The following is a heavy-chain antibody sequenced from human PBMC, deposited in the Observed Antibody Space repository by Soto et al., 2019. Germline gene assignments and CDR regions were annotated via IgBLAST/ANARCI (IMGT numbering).Heavy chain of an antibody. D-gene: IGHD3-3*01. CDR2: ITGGNT. Sequence: EVQLLESGGGLIQPGGSLRLSCAASGFTIGSDGMGWVRQAPGKGLEWVSTITGGNTYYAASVKGRFTISRDNYKNTLYLQMGSLRAEDTALYYCVKDKERGGYDSDFDSWGQGTLVTVSS. V-gene: IGHV3-23*01. CDR1: GFTIGSDG. J-gene: IGHJ4*02. CDR3: VKDKERGGYDSDFDS.